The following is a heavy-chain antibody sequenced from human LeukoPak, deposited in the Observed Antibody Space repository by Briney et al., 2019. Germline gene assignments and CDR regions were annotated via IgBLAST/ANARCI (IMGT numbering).Heavy chain of an antibody. V-gene: IGHV3-74*01. CDR3: ARDKGYVVDY. Sequence: GGSLRLSCAASGFTFSSYWMHWVRQAPGKGLVWVSHINSDGSNTAYADSVKGRFTISRDNAKNTLYLRMNSLRAEDTAVYYCARDKGYVVDYWGQGTLVTVSS. CDR2: INSDGSNT. J-gene: IGHJ4*02. D-gene: IGHD5-12*01. CDR1: GFTFSSYW.